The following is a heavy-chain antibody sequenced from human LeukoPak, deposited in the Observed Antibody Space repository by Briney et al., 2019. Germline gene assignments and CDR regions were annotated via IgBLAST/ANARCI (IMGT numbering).Heavy chain of an antibody. CDR1: GYTFSAYG. D-gene: IGHD6-13*01. J-gene: IGHJ4*02. CDR2: ISIYSGNT. V-gene: IGHV1-18*01. CDR3: ARVRLVSSSSWYASFDY. Sequence: ASVKVSCKASGYTFSAYGISWVRQAPGQGLEWMGYISIYSGNTNHAQKLQGRVTMTTDTSTSTAYMELRSLTSDDTAVYYCARVRLVSSSSWYASFDYWGQGTLVTVSS.